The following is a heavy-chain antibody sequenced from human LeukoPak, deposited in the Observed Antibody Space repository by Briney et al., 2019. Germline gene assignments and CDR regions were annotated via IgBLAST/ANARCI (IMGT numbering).Heavy chain of an antibody. Sequence: SETLSLTCTVSGGSISSSSYYWGWIRQPPGKGLEWIGSIYYSGSTNYNPSLKSGVTISVDTSKNQLSLQLTSVTAADTAVYYCTKATQWLAFDYWGRGTLVTVSS. CDR2: IYYSGST. CDR1: GGSISSSSYY. V-gene: IGHV4-39*07. D-gene: IGHD6-19*01. J-gene: IGHJ4*02. CDR3: TKATQWLAFDY.